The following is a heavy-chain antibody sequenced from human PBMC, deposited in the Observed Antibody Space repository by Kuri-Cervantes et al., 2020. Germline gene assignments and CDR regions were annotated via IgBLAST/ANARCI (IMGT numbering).Heavy chain of an antibody. CDR2: IYPGDSDT. CDR3: ARHHYDFWSGPKNYYYYYYMDV. D-gene: IGHD3-3*01. Sequence: KVSCKGSGYSFTNYWIGWVRQMPGKGLEWMGIIYPGDSDTRYSPSFQGQVTISADKSISTAYLQWSSLKASDTAMYYCARHHYDFWSGPKNYYYYYYMDVWGKGTAVTVSS. J-gene: IGHJ6*03. CDR1: GYSFTNYW. V-gene: IGHV5-51*01.